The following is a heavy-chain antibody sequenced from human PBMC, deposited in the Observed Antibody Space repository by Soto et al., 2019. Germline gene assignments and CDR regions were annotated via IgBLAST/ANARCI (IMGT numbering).Heavy chain of an antibody. CDR3: ARDDHLFGAIPRMDI. D-gene: IGHD3-3*01. V-gene: IGHV3-21*03. CDR1: GFPFSTYT. CDR2: TTSSSTRNI. Sequence: PGGSLRLSCSASGFPFSTYTMYWVRQAPGKGLEWVSSTTSSSTRNIFYADSVKGRFTISRDNANNILYLQMNNLRVEDTAVYYCARDDHLFGAIPRMDICGQGTTVTVSS. J-gene: IGHJ6*02.